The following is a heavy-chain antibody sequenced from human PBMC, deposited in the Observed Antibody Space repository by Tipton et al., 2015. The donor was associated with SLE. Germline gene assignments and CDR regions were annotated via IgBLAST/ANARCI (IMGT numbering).Heavy chain of an antibody. CDR1: NGSINLYY. CDR3: ARLAHYNSNWYLGV. CDR2: VYYLEAT. J-gene: IGHJ4*02. D-gene: IGHD3-22*01. V-gene: IGHV4-59*08. Sequence: TLSLTCTVSNGSINLYYWSWIRQSPGKGLEYIGHVYYLEATNYSPSFESRVAMSVDTSKNQFSLRLRSVTAADTAVYYCARLAHYNSNWYLGVWGQGSLVTVSS.